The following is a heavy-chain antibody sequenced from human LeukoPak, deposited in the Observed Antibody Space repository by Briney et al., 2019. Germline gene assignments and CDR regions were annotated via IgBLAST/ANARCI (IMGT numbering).Heavy chain of an antibody. J-gene: IGHJ3*02. CDR2: IKQDGSDN. V-gene: IGHV3-7*01. D-gene: IGHD3-3*01. Sequence: PGGSLRLSCAASGFTFSSYWMSWVRQAPGKGLEWVANIKQDGSDNYHVDSVRGRFTISRDNGNNILYLQMNSLRAEDTAVYYCARDKNGVFDIWGQGTMVTVSS. CDR3: ARDKNGVFDI. CDR1: GFTFSSYW.